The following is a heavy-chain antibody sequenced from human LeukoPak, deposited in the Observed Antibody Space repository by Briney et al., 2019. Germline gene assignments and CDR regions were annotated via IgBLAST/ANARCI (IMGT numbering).Heavy chain of an antibody. Sequence: GGSLRLSCAASGFTFSSYGIHWVRQAPVKGLEWVAFIRYDGSDKYFADIVKGRFTISRDNSKNTVYLQMNSLRVEDTAIYYCARDPLTGSYGVNWLDPWGQGTLVTVSS. D-gene: IGHD1-26*01. CDR3: ARDPLTGSYGVNWLDP. J-gene: IGHJ5*02. CDR2: IRYDGSDK. V-gene: IGHV3-30*02. CDR1: GFTFSSYG.